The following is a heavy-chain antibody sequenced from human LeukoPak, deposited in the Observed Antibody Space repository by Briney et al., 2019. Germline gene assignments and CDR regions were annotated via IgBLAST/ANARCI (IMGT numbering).Heavy chain of an antibody. CDR1: GSTFSDYY. D-gene: IGHD3-22*01. CDR2: ISSSGSTI. V-gene: IGHV3-11*01. J-gene: IGHJ4*02. CDR3: ARDYYYDSPGYGY. Sequence: GGPLRLSCAASGSTFSDYYMSWIRQAPGKGLEWVSYISSSGSTIYYADSVKGRFTISRDNAKNSLYLQMNSLRAEDTAVYYCARDYYYDSPGYGYWGQGTLVTVSS.